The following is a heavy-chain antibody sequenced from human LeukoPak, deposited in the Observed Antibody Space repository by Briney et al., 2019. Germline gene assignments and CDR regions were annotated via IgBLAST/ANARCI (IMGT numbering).Heavy chain of an antibody. CDR2: ISYDGSNK. Sequence: GGSLRLSCAASGFTFSSYGMHWVRQAPGKGLEWVAVISYDGSNKYYADSVKGRFTISRDNSKNTLYLQMNSLRAEDTAVYYCARGDDFWSGLARSLDYWGQGTLVTVSP. J-gene: IGHJ4*02. V-gene: IGHV3-30*03. CDR3: ARGDDFWSGLARSLDY. D-gene: IGHD3-3*01. CDR1: GFTFSSYG.